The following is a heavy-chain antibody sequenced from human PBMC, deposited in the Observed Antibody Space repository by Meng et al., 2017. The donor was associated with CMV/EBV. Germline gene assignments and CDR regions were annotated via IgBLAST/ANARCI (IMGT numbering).Heavy chain of an antibody. CDR1: GGSISSSSYY. CDR2: IYYSGST. CDR3: VRFGRGTSCYDY. V-gene: IGHV4-39*07. J-gene: IGHJ4*02. Sequence: SETLSLTCTVSGGSISSSSYYWGWIRQPPGKGLEWIGSIYYSGSTYYNPSLKSRVTISVDTSKNQFSLKLSSVTAADTAVYYCVRFGRGTSCYDYWGQGTLVTVSS. D-gene: IGHD2-2*01.